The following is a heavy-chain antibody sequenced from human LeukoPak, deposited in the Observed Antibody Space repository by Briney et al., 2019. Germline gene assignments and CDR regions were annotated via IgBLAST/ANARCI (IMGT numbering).Heavy chain of an antibody. CDR1: GASISSGGYY. J-gene: IGHJ4*02. D-gene: IGHD3-10*01. Sequence: SETLSLTCTVSGASISSGGYYWSWIRQPPGKGLEWIGEINHSGSTNYNPSLKSRVTISVDTSKNQFSLKLSSVTAADTAVYYCARARFNYYGGPGYFDYWGQGTLVTVSS. CDR2: INHSGST. V-gene: IGHV4-39*07. CDR3: ARARFNYYGGPGYFDY.